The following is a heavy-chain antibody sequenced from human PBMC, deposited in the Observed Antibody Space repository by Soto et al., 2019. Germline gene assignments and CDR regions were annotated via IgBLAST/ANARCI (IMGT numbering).Heavy chain of an antibody. CDR1: GFPFTSFA. V-gene: IGHV3-23*01. Sequence: EVQLWDSGGGLVQPGGSLRLSCAASGFPFTSFAMCWLRQAPGKGLEWVSYISANGVATSYADSVKGRFTTSRDNSKNVLYLQLNSLRAEDTAVYYCAKGFPQLQYDTNGWEKWGQGTLVTVSS. J-gene: IGHJ4*02. CDR2: ISANGVAT. CDR3: AKGFPQLQYDTNGWEK. D-gene: IGHD3-22*01.